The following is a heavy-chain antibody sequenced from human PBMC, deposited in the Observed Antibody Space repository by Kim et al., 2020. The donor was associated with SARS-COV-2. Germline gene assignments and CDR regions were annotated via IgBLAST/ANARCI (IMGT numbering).Heavy chain of an antibody. CDR3: ARDRLSGHGDYFDY. Sequence: YAQDFTGRFVCSSDSSVSTAYLQITSLQADDTAVYYCARDRLSGHGDYFDYWGQGTLVTVSP. V-gene: IGHV7-4-1*02. J-gene: IGHJ4*02. D-gene: IGHD1-1*01.